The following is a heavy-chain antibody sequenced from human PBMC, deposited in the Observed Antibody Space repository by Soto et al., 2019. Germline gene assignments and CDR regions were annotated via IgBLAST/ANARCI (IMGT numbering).Heavy chain of an antibody. J-gene: IGHJ4*02. V-gene: IGHV3-7*05. CDR1: GFTFSSYW. Sequence: GSLRLSCAASGFTFSSYWMSWVRQVPGKGLEWVANIKQDGSEIYYVDSVKGRFTVSRDNAKNSVYLQMNSLSAEDTAVYHCARSISAIPGDNWGQGTLVTVSS. CDR2: IKQDGSEI. CDR3: ARSISAIPGDN. D-gene: IGHD2-2*01.